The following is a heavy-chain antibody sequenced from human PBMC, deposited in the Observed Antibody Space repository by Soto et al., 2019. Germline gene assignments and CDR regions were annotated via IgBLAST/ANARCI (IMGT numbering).Heavy chain of an antibody. V-gene: IGHV3-23*01. CDR1: GFTVSSNY. J-gene: IGHJ4*02. Sequence: GGSLRLSCAASGFTVSSNYMSWVRQAPGKGLEWVSAISGSGGSTYYADSVKGRFTISRDNSKNTLYLQMNSLRAEDTAVYYCARDRYSSSREYFDYWGQGTLVTVSS. D-gene: IGHD6-6*01. CDR2: ISGSGGST. CDR3: ARDRYSSSREYFDY.